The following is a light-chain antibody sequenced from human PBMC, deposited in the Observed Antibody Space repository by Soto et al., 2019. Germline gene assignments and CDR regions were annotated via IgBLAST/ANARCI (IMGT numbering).Light chain of an antibody. CDR3: CSLTTSHTYV. V-gene: IGLV1-44*01. CDR2: HVT. Sequence: QSVLTQPPSASGTPGQRVTISCSGSSSNIRSDTVHWYQQHPGKAPKLMIYHVTYRPSGVSNRYSGSKSGNSASLTISGLQADDEADYYCCSLTTSHTYVFGSGTKVTVL. CDR1: SSNIRSDT. J-gene: IGLJ1*01.